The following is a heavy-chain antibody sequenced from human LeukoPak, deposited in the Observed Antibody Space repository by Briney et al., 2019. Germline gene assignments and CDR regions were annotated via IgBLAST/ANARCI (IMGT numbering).Heavy chain of an antibody. D-gene: IGHD3-22*01. Sequence: SETLSLTCTVSGASISSSSYYWGWVRQPPGKGLEWIGSIYYSGSTYYNPSLKSRVTISVDTSKNQFSLKLSSVTAADTAVYYCVNYYDSSDYQQPNHFDYWGQGTLVTVSS. CDR2: IYYSGST. V-gene: IGHV4-39*01. CDR3: VNYYDSSDYQQPNHFDY. CDR1: GASISSSSYY. J-gene: IGHJ4*02.